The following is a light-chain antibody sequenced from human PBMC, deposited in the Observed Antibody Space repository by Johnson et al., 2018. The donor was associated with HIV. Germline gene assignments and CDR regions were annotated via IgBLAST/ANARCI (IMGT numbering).Light chain of an antibody. CDR1: SSNIGNNY. J-gene: IGLJ1*01. Sequence: QSVLTQPPSVSAAPGQKVTISCSGTSSNIGNNYVSWYQQFPGTAPKLLIYENNKRPSGIPDRFSGSKSGTSATLGITGLQTGDEADYYCGTWASSLSAHYVFGTGAKITVL. CDR3: GTWASSLSAHYV. CDR2: ENN. V-gene: IGLV1-51*02.